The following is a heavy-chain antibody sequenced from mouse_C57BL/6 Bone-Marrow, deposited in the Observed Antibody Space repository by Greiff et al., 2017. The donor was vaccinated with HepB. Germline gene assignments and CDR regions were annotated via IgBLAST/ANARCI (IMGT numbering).Heavy chain of an antibody. CDR2: IYPGSGST. CDR1: GYTFTSYW. Sequence: QVQLQQPGAELVKPGASVKMSCKASGYTFTSYWITWVKQRPGQGLEWIGDIYPGSGSTNYNEKFKSKATLTVDTSSSTAYMQLSSLTSEDSAVYYCARTGSTTVVATDYAMDYWGQGTSVTVSS. J-gene: IGHJ4*01. D-gene: IGHD1-1*01. V-gene: IGHV1-55*01. CDR3: ARTGSTTVVATDYAMDY.